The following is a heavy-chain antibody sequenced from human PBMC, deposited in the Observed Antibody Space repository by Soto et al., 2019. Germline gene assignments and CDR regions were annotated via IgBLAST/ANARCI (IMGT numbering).Heavy chain of an antibody. Sequence: GGSLRLSCAASGFTFSSKYTSWVRQAPGKGLEWVSGISWNSRSIGYADSVKGRFTISRDNAKNSLYLQMNSLRAEETALYYCAKDRYSNGRGAFDYWGQGTLVTVSS. CDR3: AKDRYSNGRGAFDY. V-gene: IGHV3-9*01. CDR1: GFTFSSKY. J-gene: IGHJ4*02. CDR2: ISWNSRSI. D-gene: IGHD4-4*01.